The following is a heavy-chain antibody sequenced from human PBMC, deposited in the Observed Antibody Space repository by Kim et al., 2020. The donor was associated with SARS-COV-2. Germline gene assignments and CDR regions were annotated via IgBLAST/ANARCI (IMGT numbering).Heavy chain of an antibody. CDR3: ARGGMVYATHPSKFMDV. J-gene: IGHJ6*01. CDR2: INHSGST. D-gene: IGHD2-8*01. Sequence: SETLSLTCAVYGGSFSGYYWSWIRQPPGKGLEWIGEINHSGSTNYNPSLKSRVTISVDTSKNQFSLKLSSVTAADTAVYYCARGGMVYATHPSKFMDVWG. V-gene: IGHV4-34*01. CDR1: GGSFSGYY.